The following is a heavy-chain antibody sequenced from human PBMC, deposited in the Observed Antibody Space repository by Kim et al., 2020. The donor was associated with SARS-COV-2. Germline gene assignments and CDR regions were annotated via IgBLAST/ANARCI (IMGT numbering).Heavy chain of an antibody. D-gene: IGHD2-2*01. CDR1: GGSISSSNW. Sequence: SETLSLTCAVSGGSISSSNWWSWVRQPPGKGLEWIGEIYHSGSTNYNPSLKSRVTISVDKSKNQFSLKLSSVTAADTAVYYCARGVSCSSTSCPNHFDYWGQGTLVTVSS. CDR2: IYHSGST. V-gene: IGHV4-4*02. J-gene: IGHJ4*02. CDR3: ARGVSCSSTSCPNHFDY.